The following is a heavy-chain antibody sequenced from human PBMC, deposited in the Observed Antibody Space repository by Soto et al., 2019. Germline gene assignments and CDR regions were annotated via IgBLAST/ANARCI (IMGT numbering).Heavy chain of an antibody. CDR2: MYYSGST. CDR3: ARHGERTIRSLNWFDT. V-gene: IGHV4-39*01. D-gene: IGHD4-17*01. CDR1: GGSISSSNYF. Sequence: QLQLQESGPGLVKPSETLSLTCTVSGGSISSSNYFWGWIRQPPGKGLEWIGSMYYSGSTYYNPSLKSRVTISVYTSKNQFDLKLSSVTAADTAMYYCARHGERTIRSLNWFDTWGQGTLVTVSS. J-gene: IGHJ5*02.